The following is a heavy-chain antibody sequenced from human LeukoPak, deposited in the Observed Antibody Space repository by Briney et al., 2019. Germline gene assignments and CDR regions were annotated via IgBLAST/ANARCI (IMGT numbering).Heavy chain of an antibody. D-gene: IGHD2-2*01. CDR3: AREGCSSTSCYRWLDP. CDR1: GFTFSSYS. J-gene: IGHJ5*02. V-gene: IGHV3-21*01. Sequence: GGSLRLSCAASGFTFSSYSMNWVRQAPGKGLEWVSSISSSSSYIYYADSVKGRFTISRDNAKNSLYLQMNSLRAEDTAVYYCAREGCSSTSCYRWLDPWGQGTLVTVSS. CDR2: ISSSSSYI.